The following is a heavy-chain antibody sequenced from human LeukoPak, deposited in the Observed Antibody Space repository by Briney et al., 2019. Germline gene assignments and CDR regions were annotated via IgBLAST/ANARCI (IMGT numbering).Heavy chain of an antibody. CDR1: GDSISNNYY. Sequence: SETLSLTCTVSGDSISNNYYWGWIRQPPGKGLEWIGSIYYSGSTYYNPSLKSRITVSVDASKNQFSLKMNSVTAADTAVYYCARSHGYSYGYNYWGQGTLVTVSS. CDR2: IYYSGST. V-gene: IGHV4-39*01. D-gene: IGHD5-18*01. CDR3: ARSHGYSYGYNY. J-gene: IGHJ4*02.